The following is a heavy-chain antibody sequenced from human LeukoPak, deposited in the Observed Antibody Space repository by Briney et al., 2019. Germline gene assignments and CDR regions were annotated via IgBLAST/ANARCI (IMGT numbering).Heavy chain of an antibody. J-gene: IGHJ4*02. Sequence: PSETLSLTCTVSGYSISSVYYWAWIRHPPRKGLERIGSIYHSGSTYHNPSLKSRVTIPLDTAKNQCSLKLSSVPAAATAVYYCARVMSDGYNFGFDYWGQGTLVTVSS. CDR2: IYHSGST. CDR1: GYSISSVYY. V-gene: IGHV4-38-2*02. CDR3: ARVMSDGYNFGFDY. D-gene: IGHD5-24*01.